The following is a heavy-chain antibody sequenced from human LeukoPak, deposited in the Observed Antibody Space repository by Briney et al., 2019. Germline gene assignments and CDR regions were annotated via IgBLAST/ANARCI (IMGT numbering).Heavy chain of an antibody. CDR2: ISYSGST. D-gene: IGHD3-9*01. Sequence: SETLSLTCTVSSGSIKNYYWSWSRQPPGKGLEWIGYISYSGSTYYNPSLKSRVTISVDRSKNQFSLKLSSVTAADTAVYYCAREDGYDILTGYRGNWFDPWGQGTLVTVSS. J-gene: IGHJ5*02. V-gene: IGHV4-59*12. CDR3: AREDGYDILTGYRGNWFDP. CDR1: SGSIKNYY.